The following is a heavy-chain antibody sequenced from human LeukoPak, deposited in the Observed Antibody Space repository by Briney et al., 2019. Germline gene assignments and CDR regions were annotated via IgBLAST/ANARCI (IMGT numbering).Heavy chain of an antibody. J-gene: IGHJ4*02. CDR3: ARDRFFPYYDFWSGYYRQYYFDY. D-gene: IGHD3-3*01. V-gene: IGHV1-18*01. CDR1: GYTFTSYG. Sequence: ASVNVSCQASGYTFTSYGISWVRQAPGQGLEWMGWISAYNGNTNYAQKLQGRVTMTTDTSTSTAYMELRSLRSDDTAVYYCARDRFFPYYDFWSGYYRQYYFDYWGQGTLVTVSS. CDR2: ISAYNGNT.